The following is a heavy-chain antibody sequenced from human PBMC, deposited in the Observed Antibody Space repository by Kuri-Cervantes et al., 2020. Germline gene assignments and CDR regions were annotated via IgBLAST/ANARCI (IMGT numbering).Heavy chain of an antibody. Sequence: SLKISCAASGFTLDDYAMHWVRQAPGKGLEWVSGISWNSGSIGYADSVKGRFTISRDNAKNSLYLQMNSLRAEDTALYYCARASYLGIAAAGEFDYRGQGTLVTVSS. CDR3: ARASYLGIAAAGEFDY. J-gene: IGHJ4*02. CDR2: ISWNSGSI. CDR1: GFTLDDYA. V-gene: IGHV3-9*01. D-gene: IGHD6-13*01.